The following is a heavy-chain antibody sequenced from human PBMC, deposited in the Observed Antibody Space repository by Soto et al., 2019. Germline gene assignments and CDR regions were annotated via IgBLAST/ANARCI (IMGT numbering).Heavy chain of an antibody. Sequence: SETLSLTCSVSGGSINSSSYFWGCVRQPPGKGLEWIGSIYYSGSTYYNPSLRSRVTISVDTSKNQFSLKLSSVTAADTAVFYCARHYSSGSRNWFDPWGQGTLVTVSS. V-gene: IGHV4-39*01. CDR3: ARHYSSGSRNWFDP. J-gene: IGHJ5*02. D-gene: IGHD6-19*01. CDR1: GGSINSSSYF. CDR2: IYYSGST.